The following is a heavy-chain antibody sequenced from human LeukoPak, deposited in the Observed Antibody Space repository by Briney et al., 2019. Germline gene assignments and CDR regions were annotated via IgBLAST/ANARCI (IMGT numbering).Heavy chain of an antibody. D-gene: IGHD2-15*01. CDR3: ARELWGVVY. Sequence: PSETLSLTCTVSGGSISSGGYYWSWIRQQPGKGLEWIGYIDYSGTTYYNPWLKSRVTVSVDTSKNQFSLKLSSVTAADTAVYHCARELWGVVYWGQGTLVTVSS. J-gene: IGHJ4*02. CDR2: IDYSGTT. V-gene: IGHV4-31*03. CDR1: GGSISSGGYY.